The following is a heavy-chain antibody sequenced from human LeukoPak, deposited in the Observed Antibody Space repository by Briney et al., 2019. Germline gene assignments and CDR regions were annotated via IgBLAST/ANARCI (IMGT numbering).Heavy chain of an antibody. D-gene: IGHD3-22*01. V-gene: IGHV4-61*01. CDR1: GGSISSGSYY. Sequence: SETLSLTCTVSGGSISSGSYYWSWIRQPPGKGLEWIGYIYYSGSTNYNPSLKSRVTISVDTSKNQFSLKLSSVTAADTAVYYCARDLYYYDSSGYYRFFDYWGQGTLVTVSS. CDR3: ARDLYYYDSSGYYRFFDY. J-gene: IGHJ4*02. CDR2: IYYSGST.